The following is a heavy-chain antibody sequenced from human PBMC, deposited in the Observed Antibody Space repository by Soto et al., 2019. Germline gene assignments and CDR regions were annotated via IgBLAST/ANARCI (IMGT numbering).Heavy chain of an antibody. D-gene: IGHD2-15*01. CDR1: GGTFSSYA. CDR2: IIPILGTA. CDR3: ARVVGCSGSRCYSRRVWFNP. V-gene: IGHV1-69*01. Sequence: QVQLVQSGAEVKKPGSSVKVSCKASGGTFSSYAISWVRQAPGQGLEWMGGIIPILGTANYAQKFQGRVTITADESTSTAYMELSSMRSEDTAVYCCARVVGCSGSRCYSRRVWFNPWGEGPLVIVSS. J-gene: IGHJ5*02.